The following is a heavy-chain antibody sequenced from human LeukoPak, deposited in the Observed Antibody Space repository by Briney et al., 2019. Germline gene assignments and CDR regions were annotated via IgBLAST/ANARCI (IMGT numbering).Heavy chain of an antibody. CDR1: A. D-gene: IGHD5-12*01. CDR2: ISGSGGST. CDR3: AKAPGMATIIFDY. V-gene: IGHV3-23*01. J-gene: IGHJ4*02. Sequence: AMSXVRQAPGXGLXWVSAISGSGGSTYYADSVKGRFTTSRDNSKNTLYLQMNSLRAEDTAVYYCAKAPGMATIIFDYWGQGTLVTVSS.